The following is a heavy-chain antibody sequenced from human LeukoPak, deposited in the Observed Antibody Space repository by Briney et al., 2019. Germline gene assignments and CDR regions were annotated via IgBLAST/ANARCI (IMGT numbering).Heavy chain of an antibody. CDR1: GYTFTSYD. D-gene: IGHD3-22*01. Sequence: ASVKVSCKASGYTFTSYDINWVRQATGQGLEWMGWMNPNSGNTGYAQKFQGRVTMTRDTSISTAYMELSRLRSDDTAVYYCARDFDYYDSSGYYKIPGSVGDYWGQGTLVTVSS. V-gene: IGHV1-8*01. CDR2: MNPNSGNT. CDR3: ARDFDYYDSSGYYKIPGSVGDY. J-gene: IGHJ4*02.